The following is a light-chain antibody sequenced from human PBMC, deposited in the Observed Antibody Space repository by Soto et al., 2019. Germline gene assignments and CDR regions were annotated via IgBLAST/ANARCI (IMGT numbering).Light chain of an antibody. Sequence: DIPMTQSPSSLSASVGDRVTITCRASQSIRNYLNWYQQKPGKAPMLLIYVASSLQSGVPSRFSGSGSGTDFTLTISSLQPEDFATYYCQQSYSTPHTFGQGTRLEIK. V-gene: IGKV1-39*01. CDR3: QQSYSTPHT. CDR1: QSIRNY. CDR2: VAS. J-gene: IGKJ2*01.